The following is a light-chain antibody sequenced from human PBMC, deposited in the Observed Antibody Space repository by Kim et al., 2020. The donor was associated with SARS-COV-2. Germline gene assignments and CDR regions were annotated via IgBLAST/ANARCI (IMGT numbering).Light chain of an antibody. J-gene: IGKJ5*01. CDR3: QQRSNWPIT. Sequence: EIVLTQSPATLSLSPGERATLSCRASQSVSSYLAWYQQKPGQAPSLLIYDASNRATGIPARFSGSGSGTDFTLTISSLEPEDFEVYYCQQRSNWPITFGQGTRLEIK. CDR1: QSVSSY. V-gene: IGKV3-11*01. CDR2: DAS.